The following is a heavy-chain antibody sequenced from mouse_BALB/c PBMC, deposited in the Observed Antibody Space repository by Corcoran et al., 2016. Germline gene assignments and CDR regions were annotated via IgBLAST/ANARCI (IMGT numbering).Heavy chain of an antibody. D-gene: IGHD2-1*01. Sequence: EVQLLETGGGLVQPGGSRGLSCEGSGFTFSGFWMSWVRQTPGKTLEWIGDINSDGSAINYEPSIKDRFTIFRDNDKSTLYIQMSNVRSEDTATYFCMRYGNDWYFDVWGAGTTVTVSS. CDR2: INSDGSAI. CDR1: GFTFSGFW. J-gene: IGHJ1*01. CDR3: MRYGNDWYFDV. V-gene: IGHV11-2*02.